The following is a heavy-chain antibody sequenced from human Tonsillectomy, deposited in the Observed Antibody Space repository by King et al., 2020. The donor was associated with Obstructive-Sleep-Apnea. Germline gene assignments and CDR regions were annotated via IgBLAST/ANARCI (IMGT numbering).Heavy chain of an antibody. J-gene: IGHJ4*02. CDR3: AREGEYCSSTSCYWAFDY. CDR1: GGSISSSSYY. Sequence: QLQESGPGLVKPSETLSLTCTVSGGSISSSSYYWGWIRQPPGKGLECIGSIYYSGSTYYNPSLKSRVTISVDTSKNQFSLKLRSVTAADTAVYYCAREGEYCSSTSCYWAFDYWGQGTLVTVSS. V-gene: IGHV4-39*07. D-gene: IGHD2-2*01. CDR2: IYYSGST.